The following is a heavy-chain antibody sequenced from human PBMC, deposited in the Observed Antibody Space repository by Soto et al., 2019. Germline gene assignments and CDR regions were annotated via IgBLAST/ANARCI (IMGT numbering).Heavy chain of an antibody. Sequence: ASVKVSYKASGYTFTSYAMHWVRQAPGQRLEWMGWINAGNGNTKYSQKFQGRVTITRDTSASTAYMELSSLRSEDTAVSYCARGITLPTPLEYWGQGTLVTVSS. V-gene: IGHV1-3*01. J-gene: IGHJ4*02. CDR2: INAGNGNT. CDR3: ARGITLPTPLEY. CDR1: GYTFTSYA. D-gene: IGHD1-20*01.